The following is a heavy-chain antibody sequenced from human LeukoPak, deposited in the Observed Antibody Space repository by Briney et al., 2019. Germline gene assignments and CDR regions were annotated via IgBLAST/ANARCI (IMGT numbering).Heavy chain of an antibody. CDR1: GFTFSSYE. D-gene: IGHD6-19*01. J-gene: IGHJ4*03. CDR3: ASSPVAGTVIDY. V-gene: IGHV3-48*03. Sequence: PGGSLRLSCAASGFTFSSYEMNWVRQAPGKGLEWVSYISSSGSTIYYADSVKGRFTISRDNAKNSLYLQMNSLRAEDTAVYYCASSPVAGTVIDYWGQGTTVTVSS. CDR2: ISSSGSTI.